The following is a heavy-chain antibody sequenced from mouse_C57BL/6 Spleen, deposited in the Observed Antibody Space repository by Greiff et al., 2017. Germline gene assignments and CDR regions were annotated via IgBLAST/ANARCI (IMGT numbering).Heavy chain of an antibody. J-gene: IGHJ2*01. Sequence: EVKLMESGAELVKPGASVKLSCTASGFNIKDYYMHWVKQRTEQGLEWIGRIDPEDGETKYAPTFQGKATITADTSSNTAYLQLSSLTSEDTAVYYCARDYCGSSYGYWGQGTTLTVSS. D-gene: IGHD1-1*01. CDR1: GFNIKDYY. CDR2: IDPEDGET. CDR3: ARDYCGSSYGY. V-gene: IGHV14-2*01.